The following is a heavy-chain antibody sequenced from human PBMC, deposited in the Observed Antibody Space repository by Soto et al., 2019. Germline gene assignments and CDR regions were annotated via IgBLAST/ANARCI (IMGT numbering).Heavy chain of an antibody. CDR1: GCSFRKYA. CDR3: ANGRATYGLLTHDY. V-gene: IGHV3-23*01. Sequence: EVQLLESGGGLVQPGGSLRLSCAAAGCSFRKYAMSWVRQAPGKGLEWISTLTGSSSNIYYADSVKGRFAISRDNSRNTLYLQMNSLTAEDTAVYYCANGRATYGLLTHDYWGQGTIVTFSS. CDR2: LTGSSSNI. J-gene: IGHJ4*02. D-gene: IGHD3-10*01.